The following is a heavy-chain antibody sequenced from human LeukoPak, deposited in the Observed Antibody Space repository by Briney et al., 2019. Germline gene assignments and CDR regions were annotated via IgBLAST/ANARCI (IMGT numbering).Heavy chain of an antibody. D-gene: IGHD3-22*01. Sequence: SETLSLTCTVSGGSISSYYWSWIRQPPGKGLEWIGYIYYSGSTNYNPSLKSRVIISVDTSKNQFSLKLSSVTAADTAVYYCAGGYYDSSGYSTFDYWGQGTLVTVSS. J-gene: IGHJ4*02. CDR3: AGGYYDSSGYSTFDY. V-gene: IGHV4-59*08. CDR2: IYYSGST. CDR1: GGSISSYY.